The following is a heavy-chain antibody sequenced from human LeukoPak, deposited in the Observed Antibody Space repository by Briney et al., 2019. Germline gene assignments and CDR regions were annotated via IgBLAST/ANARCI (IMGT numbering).Heavy chain of an antibody. Sequence: NPSETLSLTCTVSGASISDFQWSWIRQSPQPPGKGLEWIGYIYYRGSTNYNPSLKSRVTISLDTSKNQLSLKLSSVTAADTAVYYCARGGNSDWSPDEYWGQGTLVTVSS. D-gene: IGHD3-9*01. V-gene: IGHV4-59*01. J-gene: IGHJ4*02. CDR3: ARGGNSDWSPDEY. CDR2: IYYRGST. CDR1: GASISDFQ.